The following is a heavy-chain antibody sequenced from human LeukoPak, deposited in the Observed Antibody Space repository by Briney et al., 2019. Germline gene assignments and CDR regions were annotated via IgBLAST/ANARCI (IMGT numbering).Heavy chain of an antibody. V-gene: IGHV1-69*04. CDR3: AKIHDDSGYYYEYFQF. D-gene: IGHD3-22*01. J-gene: IGHJ1*01. CDR2: IIPILDIT. Sequence: KVSCKASGGTFRNSGISWVRQAPGQGLEYVGRIIPILDITEYGKTSPGRVTITADTATDTFYMELSGLRSEDTAVYYCAKIHDDSGYYYEYFQFWGQGTLITVSS. CDR1: GGTFRNSG.